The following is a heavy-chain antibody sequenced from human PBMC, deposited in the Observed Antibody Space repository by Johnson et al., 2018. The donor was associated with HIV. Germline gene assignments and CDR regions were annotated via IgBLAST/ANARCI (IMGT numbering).Heavy chain of an antibody. CDR2: IKQDGSEK. CDR3: ARDSHNFWTDAFDI. D-gene: IGHD3/OR15-3a*01. J-gene: IGHJ3*02. CDR1: GFTFSSYW. Sequence: EQLVESGGGLVQPGGSLRLSCAASGFTFSSYWMSWVRQAPGKGLEWVANIKQDGSEKYYVDSVKGRFTISRDNAKNSLYLQMNSLRAEDTAVYYCARDSHNFWTDAFDIWGQGIMVTVSS. V-gene: IGHV3-7*01.